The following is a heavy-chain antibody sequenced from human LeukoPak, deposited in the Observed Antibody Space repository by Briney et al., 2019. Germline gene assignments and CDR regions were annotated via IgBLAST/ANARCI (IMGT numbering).Heavy chain of an antibody. CDR1: GFTFSSYW. CDR3: ARDRVYGSGSYHYYYMDV. Sequence: GGSLRLSCAASGFTFSSYWMSWVRQAPGKGLEWVANIKQDGSEKYYVDSVKGRFTISRDNAKNSLYLQMNSLRAEDTAVYYCARDRVYGSGSYHYYYMDVWGKGTTVTVSS. CDR2: IKQDGSEK. J-gene: IGHJ6*03. D-gene: IGHD3-10*01. V-gene: IGHV3-7*01.